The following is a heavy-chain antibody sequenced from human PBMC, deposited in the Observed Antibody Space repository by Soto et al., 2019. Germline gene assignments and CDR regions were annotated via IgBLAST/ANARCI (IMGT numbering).Heavy chain of an antibody. CDR2: IKSKTDGGTT. D-gene: IGHD2-15*01. V-gene: IGHV3-15*01. Sequence: EVQLVESGGGLVKPGGSLRLSCAASGFTFSNAWMSWVRQAPGKGLEWVGRIKSKTDGGTTDYAAPVKGRYTISRDESKNTLYLQMNSLKTEDTAVYYCTIYVVVVAATDEGHNYYYYGMDVWGQGTTVTVSS. CDR1: GFTFSNAW. J-gene: IGHJ6*02. CDR3: TIYVVVVAATDEGHNYYYYGMDV.